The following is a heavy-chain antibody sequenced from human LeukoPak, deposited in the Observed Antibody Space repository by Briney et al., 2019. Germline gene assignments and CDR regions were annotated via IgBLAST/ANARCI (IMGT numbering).Heavy chain of an antibody. V-gene: IGHV3-23*01. CDR2: ISGSGGST. D-gene: IGHD1-26*01. CDR3: AKGEQGLYYYYYMDV. J-gene: IGHJ6*03. Sequence: PGGSLRLSCAASGFTFSSYAMSWVRQAPGKGLEWVSAISGSGGSTYYADSVKGRFTISRDNSKNTLYLQMNSLRAEDTAVYYCAKGEQGLYYYYYMDVWGKGTTVTVSS. CDR1: GFTFSSYA.